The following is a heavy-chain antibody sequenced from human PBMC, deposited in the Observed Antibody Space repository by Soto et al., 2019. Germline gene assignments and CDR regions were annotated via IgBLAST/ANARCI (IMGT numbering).Heavy chain of an antibody. Sequence: ASVKVSCKASGYTFTNYAVHWVRQAPGQRLEWMGWINAGNGNTRYSQKFQGRVTITRDTPARTVYMELSSLRSEDTAVYYRARGHLAVVPVASWFYYMDVWGKGTTVTVSS. CDR2: INAGNGNT. CDR3: ARGHLAVVPVASWFYYMDV. D-gene: IGHD2-2*01. J-gene: IGHJ6*03. V-gene: IGHV1-3*01. CDR1: GYTFTNYA.